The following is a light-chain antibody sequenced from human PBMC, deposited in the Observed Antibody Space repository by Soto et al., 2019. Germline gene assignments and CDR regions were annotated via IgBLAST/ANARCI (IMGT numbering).Light chain of an antibody. V-gene: IGKV3-20*01. Sequence: EIVLTQSPGTLSLSPGERATLSCRASQSLSSSYLAWYQQKPGQAPRLLIYGASNRATGIPDRFSGSGSGTDFTLTISRLEPEDFAVFYCQQYGSSPITFGQGTRLEIK. CDR1: QSLSSSY. CDR2: GAS. CDR3: QQYGSSPIT. J-gene: IGKJ5*01.